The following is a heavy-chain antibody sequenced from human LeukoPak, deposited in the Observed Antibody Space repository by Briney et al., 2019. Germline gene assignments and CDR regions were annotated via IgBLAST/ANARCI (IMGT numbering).Heavy chain of an antibody. D-gene: IGHD5-18*01. V-gene: IGHV4-39*02. CDR1: GGSIRSSYYY. J-gene: IGHJ6*02. CDR2: IYDSGST. Sequence: SETLSLTCTVSGGSIRSSYYYWGWIRQPPGKGLEWIGSIYDSGSTYNNPSLKSRVTISVDTSKNQFSLKLNSVTAADTAVYYCARDTAPDYYYYGMDVWGQGTTVTVSS. CDR3: ARDTAPDYYYYGMDV.